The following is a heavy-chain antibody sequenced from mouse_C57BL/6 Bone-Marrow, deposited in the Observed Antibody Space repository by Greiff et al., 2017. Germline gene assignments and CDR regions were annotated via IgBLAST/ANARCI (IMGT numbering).Heavy chain of an antibody. V-gene: IGHV1-18*01. J-gene: IGHJ4*01. Sequence: EVQLVESGPELVKPGASVKIPCKASGYTFTDYNMDWVKQSHGKSLEWIGDINPNNGGTIYNQKFKGKATLTVDKSSSTAYMELRSLTSEDTAVYYCAKGGYSPFYAMDYWGQGTSVTVSS. CDR1: GYTFTDYN. D-gene: IGHD2-12*01. CDR2: INPNNGGT. CDR3: AKGGYSPFYAMDY.